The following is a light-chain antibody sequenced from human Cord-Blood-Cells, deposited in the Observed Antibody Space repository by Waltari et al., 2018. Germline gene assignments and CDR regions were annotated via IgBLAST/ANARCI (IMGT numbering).Light chain of an antibody. CDR2: AAS. CDR3: QQSYSTPWT. J-gene: IGKJ1*01. V-gene: IGKV1-39*01. Sequence: IQMTQSPSSLSASVGDRFTITCRASQSISSYLNWYQQKPGKAPKLLIYAASSLQRGVPSRFSGSGSGTDFTLTISSLQPEDFATYYCQQSYSTPWTFGQETKVEIK. CDR1: QSISSY.